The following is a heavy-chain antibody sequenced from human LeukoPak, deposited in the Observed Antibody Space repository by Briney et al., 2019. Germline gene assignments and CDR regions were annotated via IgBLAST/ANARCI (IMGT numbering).Heavy chain of an antibody. CDR3: ARDAIVRDYSNSDY. D-gene: IGHD4-11*01. J-gene: IGHJ4*02. CDR2: INPNSGGT. Sequence: GASVKVSCKASVYTFTVYYIPWVRQAPGQGLEWMGWINPNSGGTNYAQKFQGRVTMTRDTSISTAYMELSKLTSDDTAVYYCARDAIVRDYSNSDYWGQGTLVTVSS. V-gene: IGHV1-2*02. CDR1: VYTFTVYY.